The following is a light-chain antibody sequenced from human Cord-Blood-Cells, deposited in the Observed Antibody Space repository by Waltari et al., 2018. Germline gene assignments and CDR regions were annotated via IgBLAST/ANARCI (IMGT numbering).Light chain of an antibody. CDR1: SLRSDE. V-gene: IGLV3-19*01. Sequence: SSELTQDPAVSVALGQTVRITGQGDSLRSDEASWYQQKPGQAPVLVIYGKNNRPSGIPDRFSGSSSRNPASLTITGAQAEDEADYYCNSRDSSGNHVVFGGGTKLTVL. CDR2: GKN. CDR3: NSRDSSGNHVV. J-gene: IGLJ2*01.